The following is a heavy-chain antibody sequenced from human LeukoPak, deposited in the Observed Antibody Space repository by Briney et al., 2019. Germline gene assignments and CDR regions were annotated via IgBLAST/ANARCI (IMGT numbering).Heavy chain of an antibody. CDR3: ARERIQEANNWFDP. V-gene: IGHV4-39*02. Sequence: SETLSLTCTVSGGSISSSYYWGWIRQPPGKGLEWIGSVYSSGSTHYNPSLKSRVTISVDTSKNQFSLKLSSVTAADTAVYYCARERIQEANNWFDPWGQGTLVTVSS. D-gene: IGHD5-18*01. J-gene: IGHJ5*02. CDR2: VYSSGST. CDR1: GGSISSSYY.